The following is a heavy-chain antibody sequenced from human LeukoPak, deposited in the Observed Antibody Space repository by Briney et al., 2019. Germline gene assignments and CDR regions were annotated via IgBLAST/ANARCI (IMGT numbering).Heavy chain of an antibody. Sequence: PSETLSLTCTVSGGSISSSSYYWGWIRQPPGKGLEWIGSIYYSGSTYYNPSLKSRVTTSVDTSKNQFSLKLRSVTAADTAVYYCARIGGLGKDFDYWGQGTLVTVSS. CDR1: GGSISSSSYY. CDR3: ARIGGLGKDFDY. V-gene: IGHV4-39*07. CDR2: IYYSGST. D-gene: IGHD3-10*01. J-gene: IGHJ4*02.